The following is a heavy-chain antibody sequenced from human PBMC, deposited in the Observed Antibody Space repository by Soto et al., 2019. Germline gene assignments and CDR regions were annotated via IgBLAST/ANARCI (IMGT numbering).Heavy chain of an antibody. J-gene: IGHJ5*02. CDR3: ARGRGQRAGRTSNWFDP. D-gene: IGHD6-6*01. V-gene: IGHV4-30-2*01. CDR2: IYLSGST. Sequence: SQTMSLPWALSGGSLSSGGNSWIWIWQTPGKGLEWIGYIYLSGSTYYNPSLKSRVTISVDRSKNQFSLKLSSVNAADTAVYYGARGRGQRAGRTSNWFDPCGRGPMVTVSS. CDR1: GGSLSSGGNS.